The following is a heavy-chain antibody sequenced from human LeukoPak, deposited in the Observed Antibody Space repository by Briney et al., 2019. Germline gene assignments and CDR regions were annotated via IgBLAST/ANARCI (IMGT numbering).Heavy chain of an antibody. J-gene: IGHJ2*01. CDR1: GYTFTGYY. CDR3: ARSNYYGSGRYWYFDL. D-gene: IGHD3-10*01. CDR2: INPNSGGT. Sequence: ASVKVSCKASGYTFTGYYMHWVRQAPGQGLEWMGWINPNSGGTNYAQKFQGRVTMTRDTSISTAYMELSRLRSDDTAVYYCARSNYYGSGRYWYFDLWDRGTLVTVSS. V-gene: IGHV1-2*02.